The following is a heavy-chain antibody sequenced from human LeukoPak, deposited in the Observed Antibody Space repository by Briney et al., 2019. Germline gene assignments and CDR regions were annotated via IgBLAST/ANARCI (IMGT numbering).Heavy chain of an antibody. CDR2: IKQNGSEK. J-gene: IGHJ4*02. CDR3: ARVRAVAGVYFDY. CDR1: GFSFRSYD. D-gene: IGHD6-19*01. Sequence: GGSLRLSCEASGFSFRSYDMTWVRQVPGKGLEWVANIKQNGSEKYYVDSVKGRFIISRDNAKNSLYLQMNSLRAEDTAVYYCARVRAVAGVYFDYWGQGTLVTVSS. V-gene: IGHV3-7*03.